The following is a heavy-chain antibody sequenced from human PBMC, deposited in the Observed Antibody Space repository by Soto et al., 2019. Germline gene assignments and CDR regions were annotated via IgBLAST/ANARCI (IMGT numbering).Heavy chain of an antibody. CDR1: GFSLDHYA. D-gene: IGHD2-15*01. CDR3: VKDNVGVYCSGGSCYFDY. J-gene: IGHJ4*02. V-gene: IGHV3-9*01. Sequence: EVYLVESGGGLAQPGRSLRLSCVASGFSLDHYAMHWVRQAPGKGLEWVSGISWDSGVIDYADSVRGRFTISRDNAKNSLYLQMTSLRAEDTALYYCVKDNVGVYCSGGSCYFDYWGQGSLVTVSS. CDR2: ISWDSGVI.